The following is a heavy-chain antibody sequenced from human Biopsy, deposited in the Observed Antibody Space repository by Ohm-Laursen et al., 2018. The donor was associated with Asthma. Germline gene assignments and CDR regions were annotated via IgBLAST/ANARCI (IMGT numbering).Heavy chain of an antibody. CDR3: ARVMGDGSGSSIDNYFGMDV. J-gene: IGHJ6*02. CDR1: GDSISSPAYY. Sequence: SETLSLTCTVSGDSISSPAYYWSWVRQHPGKGLEWIGYISYSGTTFYHPSLMSRLIISLDTSKNQFSLKLSSVTAADTAVYYCARVMGDGSGSSIDNYFGMDVWGQGTTVTVSS. CDR2: ISYSGTT. D-gene: IGHD3-10*01. V-gene: IGHV4-31*03.